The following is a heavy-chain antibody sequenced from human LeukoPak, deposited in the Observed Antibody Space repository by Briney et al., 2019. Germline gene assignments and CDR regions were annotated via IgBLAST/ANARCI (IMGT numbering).Heavy chain of an antibody. Sequence: GASVKVSCKASGYTFNSYGISWVRQAPGQGLEWVGWITTYNGNTNSAQKLQGRVTMTTDTSTSTAYMELRSLRSDDTAVYYCAIGGSFLFFDYWGQGTLVTVSS. D-gene: IGHD1-26*01. J-gene: IGHJ4*02. V-gene: IGHV1-18*01. CDR3: AIGGSFLFFDY. CDR1: GYTFNSYG. CDR2: ITTYNGNT.